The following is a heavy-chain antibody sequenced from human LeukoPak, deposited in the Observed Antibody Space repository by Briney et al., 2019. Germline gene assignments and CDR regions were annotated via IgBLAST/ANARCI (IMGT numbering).Heavy chain of an antibody. Sequence: SETLSLTCTVSGGSISSSSYYWGWIRQPPGKGLEWIGSIYYRGSTYYNPSLKSRVTISVDTSKNQFSLKLSSVTAADTAVYYCARVDYDSSGYYYRQYYFDYWGQGTLVTVSS. CDR1: GGSISSSSYY. J-gene: IGHJ4*02. D-gene: IGHD3-22*01. V-gene: IGHV4-39*07. CDR3: ARVDYDSSGYYYRQYYFDY. CDR2: IYYRGST.